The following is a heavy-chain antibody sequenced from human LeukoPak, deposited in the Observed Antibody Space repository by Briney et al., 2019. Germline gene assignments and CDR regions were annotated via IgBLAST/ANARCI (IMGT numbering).Heavy chain of an antibody. V-gene: IGHV4-61*01. Sequence: SETLSLTCTVSGGSVSSGSYYWSWLRQPPGKGLEWIGYIYYSGSTNYNPSLKSRVTISVDTSKNQFSLKLSSVTAADTAVYYCARGSRGYSYGWGQGTLVTVSS. CDR1: GGSVSSGSYY. D-gene: IGHD5-18*01. CDR3: ARGSRGYSYG. CDR2: IYYSGST. J-gene: IGHJ4*02.